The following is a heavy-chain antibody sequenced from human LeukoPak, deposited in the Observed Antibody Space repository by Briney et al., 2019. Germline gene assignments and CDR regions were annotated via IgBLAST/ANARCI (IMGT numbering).Heavy chain of an antibody. V-gene: IGHV4-39*07. J-gene: IGHJ4*02. CDR1: GGSISSSSYY. CDR3: ARESPGAYCRSTSCYPHYFDY. D-gene: IGHD2-2*01. Sequence: SETLSLTCTVSGGSISSSSYYWGWIRQPPGKGLEWIGSIYYSGSTYYNPSLKSRVTISVDTSKNQFSLKLSSVTAADTAVYYCARESPGAYCRSTSCYPHYFDYWGQGTLVTVSS. CDR2: IYYSGST.